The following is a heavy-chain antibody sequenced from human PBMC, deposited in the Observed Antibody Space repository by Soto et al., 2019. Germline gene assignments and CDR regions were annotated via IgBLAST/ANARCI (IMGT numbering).Heavy chain of an antibody. Sequence: SLRLSCAASGFTFSSYSMNWVRQAPGKGLEWVSSISSSSSYIYYADSVKGRFTISRDNAKNSLYLQMNSLRAEDTAVYYCARGPVIVGATTPFDYWGQGTLVTVSS. J-gene: IGHJ4*02. D-gene: IGHD1-26*01. CDR1: GFTFSSYS. V-gene: IGHV3-21*01. CDR2: ISSSSSYI. CDR3: ARGPVIVGATTPFDY.